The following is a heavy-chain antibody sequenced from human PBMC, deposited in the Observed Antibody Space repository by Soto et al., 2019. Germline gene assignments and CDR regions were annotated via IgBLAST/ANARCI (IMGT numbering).Heavy chain of an antibody. J-gene: IGHJ4*02. D-gene: IGHD1-7*01. V-gene: IGHV4-61*01. CDR1: GGSVVSDTDY. CDR3: VRGLHWNYGYGY. Sequence: QVQLQESGPGLVTPSETLSLTCTVSGGSVVSDTDYWSWIRQPPGRGLEWIAYLYRSRITNYNPSLKSRVTVSVDSSKNQFSLKLTSVTAADTAVYYCVRGLHWNYGYGYWGQGTLVTVSS. CDR2: LYRSRIT.